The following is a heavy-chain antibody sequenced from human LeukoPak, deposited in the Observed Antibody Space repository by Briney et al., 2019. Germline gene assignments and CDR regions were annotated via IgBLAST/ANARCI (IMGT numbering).Heavy chain of an antibody. J-gene: IGHJ3*01. CDR3: ARGVVVVPAALGAFDF. Sequence: GGSLRLSCAASGFTFRSHAMAWVRQAPGKGLEWVSAISASGTATYYAHSAEGRFTISRDNSKNTLYLQMNSLRAEDTALYYCARGVVVVPAALGAFDFWGQGTMVTVSS. V-gene: IGHV3-23*01. CDR1: GFTFRSHA. D-gene: IGHD2-2*01. CDR2: ISASGTAT.